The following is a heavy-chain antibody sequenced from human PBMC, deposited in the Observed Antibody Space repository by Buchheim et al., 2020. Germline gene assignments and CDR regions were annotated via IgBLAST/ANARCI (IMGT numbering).Heavy chain of an antibody. J-gene: IGHJ5*02. CDR1: GGSISSSSYY. V-gene: IGHV4-39*07. D-gene: IGHD2-15*01. CDR2: IYYSGST. Sequence: QLQLQESDPGLVKPSETLSLTCTVSGGSISSSSYYWGWIRQPPGKGLEWIGSIYYSGSTYYNPSLKSRVTISVDTSKNQFSLKLSSVTAADTAVYYCARDLAGLLLEGWFDPWGQGTL. CDR3: ARDLAGLLLEGWFDP.